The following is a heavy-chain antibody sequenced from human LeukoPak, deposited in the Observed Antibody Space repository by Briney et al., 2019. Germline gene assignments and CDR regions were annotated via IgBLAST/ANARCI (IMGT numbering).Heavy chain of an antibody. Sequence: PSETVSLTCTVSGGSISSSSYYWGWIRQPPGKGLEWIGSIYYSGSTYYNPSLKSRVTISVDTSKNQFSLKLSSVTAADTAVYYCARPIPYYDFWSGRGEDAFDIWGQGTMVTVSS. V-gene: IGHV4-39*01. J-gene: IGHJ3*02. CDR3: ARPIPYYDFWSGRGEDAFDI. D-gene: IGHD3-3*01. CDR1: GGSISSSSYY. CDR2: IYYSGST.